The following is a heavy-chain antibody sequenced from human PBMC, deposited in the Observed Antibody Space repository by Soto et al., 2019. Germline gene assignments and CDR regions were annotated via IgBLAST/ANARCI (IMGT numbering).Heavy chain of an antibody. CDR3: ASTLDYYDSSGSRKNWFDP. CDR1: GYTFTSYG. D-gene: IGHD3-22*01. CDR2: ISAYNGNT. J-gene: IGHJ5*02. V-gene: IGHV1-18*04. Sequence: ASVKVSCKASGYTFTSYGISWVRQAPGQGLEWMGWISAYNGNTNYAQKLQGRVTMTTDTSTSTAYMELRSLRSDDTAVYYCASTLDYYDSSGSRKNWFDPWGQGTLVTVSS.